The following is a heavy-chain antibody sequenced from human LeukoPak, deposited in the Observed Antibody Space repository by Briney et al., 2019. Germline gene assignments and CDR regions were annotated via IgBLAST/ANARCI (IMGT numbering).Heavy chain of an antibody. CDR1: GYTFTSYG. Sequence: GASLKVSCKASGYTFTSYGISWVRQAPGQGLEWMGWISAYNGNTNYAQKLQGRVTMTTDTSTSTAYMELRSLRSDDTAVYYCARGLYYYDSSGYSVYFDYWGQGTLVTVSS. D-gene: IGHD3-22*01. CDR3: ARGLYYYDSSGYSVYFDY. CDR2: ISAYNGNT. V-gene: IGHV1-18*01. J-gene: IGHJ4*02.